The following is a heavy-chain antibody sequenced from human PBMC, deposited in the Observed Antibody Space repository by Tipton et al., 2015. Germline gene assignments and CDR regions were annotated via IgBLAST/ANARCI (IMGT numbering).Heavy chain of an antibody. V-gene: IGHV1-18*01. CDR2: ISGLSGQT. CDR3: ARDILVTGPTAFDL. Sequence: QVQLVQSGAEVKKPGASVTISCKASGFTFSDYGINWVRQAPGQGLEWMGWISGLSGQTNYAQKYADRAIVTTDMSTETAYLELGSLRSDDTAIYYCARDILVTGPTAFDLWGQGTRVTVSS. J-gene: IGHJ3*01. CDR1: GFTFSDYG. D-gene: IGHD2-21*02.